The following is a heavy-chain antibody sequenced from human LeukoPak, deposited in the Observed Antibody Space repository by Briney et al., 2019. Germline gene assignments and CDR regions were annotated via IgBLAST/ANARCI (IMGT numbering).Heavy chain of an antibody. CDR2: IYYSGST. Sequence: SETLSLTCTVSGGSISSHYWSWIRQPPGKGLEWIGYIYYSGSTNYNPSLKSRVTISVDTSKNQFSLKLSSVTAADTAVYYCAREPSYYWFDPWGQGTLVTVSS. J-gene: IGHJ5*02. CDR1: GGSISSHY. CDR3: AREPSYYWFDP. D-gene: IGHD1-26*01. V-gene: IGHV4-59*11.